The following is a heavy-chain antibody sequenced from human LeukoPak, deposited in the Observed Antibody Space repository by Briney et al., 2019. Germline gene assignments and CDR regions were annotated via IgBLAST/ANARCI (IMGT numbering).Heavy chain of an antibody. CDR3: ARQERSGSYLEGFDY. CDR2: IYYSGST. V-gene: IGHV4-39*01. CDR1: GGSISSSSYY. D-gene: IGHD1-26*01. J-gene: IGHJ4*02. Sequence: SETLSLTCTVSGGSISSSSYYWGWIRQPPGKGLEWIGSIYYSGSTYYNPSLKSRVTISVDTSKNQFSLKLSSVTAADTAVYYCARQERSGSYLEGFDYWGQGTLVTVSS.